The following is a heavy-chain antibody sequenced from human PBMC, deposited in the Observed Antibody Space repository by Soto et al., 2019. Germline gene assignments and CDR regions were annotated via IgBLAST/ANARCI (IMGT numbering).Heavy chain of an antibody. Sequence: TSETLSLTCAVSGGSVSSSQWWTWVRQAPGKGLEWIASIYYSGSTIYNPSLKSRVTISVDTSKNQFSLKLSSVTAADTAVYYCARRYGTTFDYWGQRTLVTVSS. CDR1: GGSVSSSQW. CDR2: IYYSGST. V-gene: IGHV4-4*02. D-gene: IGHD1-7*01. CDR3: ARRYGTTFDY. J-gene: IGHJ4*02.